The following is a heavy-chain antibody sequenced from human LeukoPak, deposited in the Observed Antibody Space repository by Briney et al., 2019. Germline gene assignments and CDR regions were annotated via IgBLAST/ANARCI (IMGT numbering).Heavy chain of an antibody. CDR3: ARGVVPAAYYYYYYMDV. Sequence: GGSLRLSCAASGFTFTTYWMSWVRQAPGKGLEWVANIKQDGSEKYYVDSVKGRFTISRDNAKNSLYLQMNSLRAEDTAVYYCARGVVPAAYYYYYYMDVWGKGTTVTVSS. V-gene: IGHV3-7*01. CDR2: IKQDGSEK. D-gene: IGHD2-2*01. CDR1: GFTFTTYW. J-gene: IGHJ6*03.